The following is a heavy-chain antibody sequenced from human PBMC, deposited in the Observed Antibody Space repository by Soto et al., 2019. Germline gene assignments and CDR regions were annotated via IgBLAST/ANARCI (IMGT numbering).Heavy chain of an antibody. J-gene: IGHJ4*02. V-gene: IGHV1-3*01. CDR3: ARDPCSSTSCSWYYFDY. CDR1: GYTFTSYA. CDR2: INAGNGNT. Sequence: ASVKVSCKASGYTFTSYAMHWVRQAPGQRLEWMGWINAGNGNTKYSQKFQGRVTITRDTSASTAYMELSSLRSEDTAVYYCARDPCSSTSCSWYYFDYWGQGTLVTVSS. D-gene: IGHD2-2*01.